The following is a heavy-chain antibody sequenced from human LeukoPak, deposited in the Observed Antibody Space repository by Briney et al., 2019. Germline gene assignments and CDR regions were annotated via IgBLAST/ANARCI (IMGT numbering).Heavy chain of an antibody. D-gene: IGHD3-10*01. CDR1: GFTFSSYG. CDR2: IKQDGSEK. J-gene: IGHJ4*02. V-gene: IGHV3-7*01. CDR3: ARDPYYGSGSYEGHCDY. Sequence: PGGSLRLSCAASGFTFSSYGMHWVRQAPGKGLEWVANIKQDGSEKYYVDSVKGRFTISRDNAKNSLYLQMNSLRAEDTAVYYCARDPYYGSGSYEGHCDYWGQGTLVTVSS.